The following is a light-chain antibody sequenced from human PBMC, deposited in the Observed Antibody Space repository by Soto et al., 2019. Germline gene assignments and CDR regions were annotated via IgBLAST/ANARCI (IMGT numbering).Light chain of an antibody. J-gene: IGKJ4*01. CDR1: QTVSSSY. Sequence: EIVLTQSPGTLSLSPGQRATLSCRASQTVSSSYLAWYQQKPGQAPRLLIYGGSRRATGIPDRFSGSWSGTDFTLTISTLEPEDFPLYYCQQYGSSPELTFGGGTKVEIK. CDR3: QQYGSSPELT. CDR2: GGS. V-gene: IGKV3-20*01.